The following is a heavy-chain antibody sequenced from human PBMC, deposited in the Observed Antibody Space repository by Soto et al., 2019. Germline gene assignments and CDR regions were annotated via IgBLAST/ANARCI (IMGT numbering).Heavy chain of an antibody. CDR3: ARDSGWPILNFDN. J-gene: IGHJ4*02. CDR2: SSYDGRET. V-gene: IGHV3-30*03. CDR1: DFDFSSYS. Sequence: LRLSCAASDFDFSSYSIHWVRQAPGKGLEWVAASSYDGRETFYADSAKGRFTVSKEMSKNTAFLQMNALRHEDTAVYFCARDSGWPILNFDNWGQGTPVTVSS. D-gene: IGHD3-10*01.